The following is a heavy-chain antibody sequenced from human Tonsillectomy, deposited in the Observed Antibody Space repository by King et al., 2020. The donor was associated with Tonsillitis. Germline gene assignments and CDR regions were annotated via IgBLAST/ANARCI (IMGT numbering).Heavy chain of an antibody. CDR1: GFTFRSYW. Sequence: VQLVESGGGLVQPGGSLRLTCAASGFTFRSYWMSWVRQAPGKGLEWVANIKQDGSEKNYVESVKGRFTISRDNAKNSLYVQMNSLRAEDTAVYYCARITYGGLDYWGQGTLVTVSS. J-gene: IGHJ4*02. CDR3: ARITYGGLDY. CDR2: IKQDGSEK. V-gene: IGHV3-7*03. D-gene: IGHD4-23*01.